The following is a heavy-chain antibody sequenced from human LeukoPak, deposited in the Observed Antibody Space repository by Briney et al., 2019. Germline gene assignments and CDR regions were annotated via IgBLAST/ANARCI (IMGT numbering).Heavy chain of an antibody. CDR2: IKQDGREK. Sequence: PGGSVRLSCASSGFTFSSYWMSWVRQAPAKELEWVANIKQDGREKYNVDSVKARFTISRDNAKNSLYLQMNSLRAEDTAVYYCARENYYDSSGYYHYWGQGTLVTVSS. CDR1: GFTFSSYW. CDR3: ARENYYDSSGYYHY. D-gene: IGHD3-22*01. J-gene: IGHJ4*02. V-gene: IGHV3-7*01.